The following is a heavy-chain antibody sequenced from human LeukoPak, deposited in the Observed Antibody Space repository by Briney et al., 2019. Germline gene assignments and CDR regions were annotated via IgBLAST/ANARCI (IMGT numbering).Heavy chain of an antibody. Sequence: RGSLRLSCAASGFTFSSFWMHWVRQAPGKGLVWVSRINSDGSSTSYAGSVKGRFTISRDNAKNTMYLQMNSLRAEDTAVYYCARGDGALLDVWGQGTTVTVSS. CDR1: GFTFSSFW. D-gene: IGHD3-10*01. CDR3: ARGDGALLDV. CDR2: INSDGSST. J-gene: IGHJ6*02. V-gene: IGHV3-74*01.